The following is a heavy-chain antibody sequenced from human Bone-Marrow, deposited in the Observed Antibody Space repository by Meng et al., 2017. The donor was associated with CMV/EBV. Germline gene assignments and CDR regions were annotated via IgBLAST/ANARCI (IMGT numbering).Heavy chain of an antibody. V-gene: IGHV3-9*01. J-gene: IGHJ4*02. CDR3: AKDIGGGEEDY. CDR2: ISWNSGSI. D-gene: IGHD3-10*01. CDR1: GFTFDDYA. Sequence: SLKISCAASGFTFDDYAMHWVRQAPGKGLEWVSGISWNSGSIGYADSVKGRFTISRDNAKNSLYLQMNSLRAEDTALYYCAKDIGGGEEDYWGQGTRVTVSS.